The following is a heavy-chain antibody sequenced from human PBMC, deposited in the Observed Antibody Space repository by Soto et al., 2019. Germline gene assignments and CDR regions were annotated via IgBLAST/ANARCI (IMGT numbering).Heavy chain of an antibody. CDR3: AKRSSSSTFDY. CDR2: ISGSDDST. J-gene: IGHJ4*02. D-gene: IGHD6-6*01. V-gene: IGHV3-23*01. CDR1: GFTFRSYA. Sequence: EVQLLESGGGLVQPGESLRLSCAASGFTFRSYAMSWVRQAPGKGLEWVSVISGSDDSTYYADSVKGRFTISRDNSKNTLYLQKNSLRAEDTAVYYCAKRSSSSTFDYWGQGTLVTVSS.